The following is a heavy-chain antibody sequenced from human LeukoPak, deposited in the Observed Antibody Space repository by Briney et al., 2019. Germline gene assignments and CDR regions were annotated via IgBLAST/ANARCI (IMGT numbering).Heavy chain of an antibody. CDR3: ARDYSGRVGASVY. Sequence: PGGSLRLSCVASGFTFSDSYMSWIRQAPGKGLEWVSYITTSTTYTLYADSVKGRFTISTDNAKNSLYLQMNNLRAEDTAVYYCARDYSGRVGASVYWGQGTLVTVSS. D-gene: IGHD1-26*01. CDR1: GFTFSDSY. CDR2: ITTSTTYT. V-gene: IGHV3-11*05. J-gene: IGHJ4*02.